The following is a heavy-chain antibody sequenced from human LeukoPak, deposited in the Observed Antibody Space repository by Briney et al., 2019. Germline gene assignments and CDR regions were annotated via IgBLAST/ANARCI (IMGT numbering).Heavy chain of an antibody. J-gene: IGHJ4*02. V-gene: IGHV3-7*01. CDR2: IKQDGSEK. D-gene: IGHD3-22*01. CDR1: GFTFSSYW. Sequence: GGSLRLSCAASGFTFSSYWMSWVRQAPGKGLEWVANIKQDGSEKYYVDSVKGRFTISRDNATNSLYLQMNSLRAEDTAVYYCAREGDYYDSSGYQLFFDYWGQGTLVTVSS. CDR3: AREGDYYDSSGYQLFFDY.